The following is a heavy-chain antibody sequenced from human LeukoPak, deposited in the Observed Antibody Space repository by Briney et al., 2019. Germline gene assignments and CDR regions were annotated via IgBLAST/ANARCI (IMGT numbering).Heavy chain of an antibody. CDR3: ARERRMRSASYYFFDY. J-gene: IGHJ4*02. CDR2: ISSGGTI. CDR1: GFTFSDYY. Sequence: PGGSLRLSCAASGFTFSDYYMSWLRQAPGKGLEWVSSISSGGTIYYADSVKGRFTISGDNAKNSLYLQMNSLRAEDTAVYYCARERRMRSASYYFFDYWGQGTLVTVSS. D-gene: IGHD1-26*01. V-gene: IGHV3-69-1*01.